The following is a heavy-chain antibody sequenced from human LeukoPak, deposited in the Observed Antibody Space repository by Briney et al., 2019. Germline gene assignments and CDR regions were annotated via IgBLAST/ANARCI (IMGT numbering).Heavy chain of an antibody. CDR3: ARHSGVQLWNPNWFDP. CDR1: GGPISSYY. J-gene: IGHJ5*02. CDR2: IYYSGST. V-gene: IGHV4-59*08. D-gene: IGHD5-18*01. Sequence: KPSETLSLTCTVSGGPISSYYWSWIRQPPGKGLEWIGFIYYSGSTNYNPSFKSRVTISVDTSKNQFSLKLSSVTAADTAVYYCARHSGVQLWNPNWFDPWGQGTLVTVSS.